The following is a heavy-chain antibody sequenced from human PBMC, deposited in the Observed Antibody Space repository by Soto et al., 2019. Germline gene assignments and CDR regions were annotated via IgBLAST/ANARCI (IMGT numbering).Heavy chain of an antibody. CDR1: GGSVSSGSYY. CDR2: IYYSGST. Sequence: KASETLSLTCTVSGGSVSSGSYYWSWIRQPPGKGLEWIGYIYYSGSTNYNPSLKSRVTISVDTSKNQFSLKLSSVTAADTAVYYCARLDSSAQGYFDYWGQGTLVTVSS. V-gene: IGHV4-61*01. D-gene: IGHD3-22*01. J-gene: IGHJ4*02. CDR3: ARLDSSAQGYFDY.